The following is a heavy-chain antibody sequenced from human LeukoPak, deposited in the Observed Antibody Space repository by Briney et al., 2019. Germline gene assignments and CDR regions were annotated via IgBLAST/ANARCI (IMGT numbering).Heavy chain of an antibody. J-gene: IGHJ6*03. D-gene: IGHD1-1*01. CDR2: INPSGGRT. CDR3: ATDSSGLGNWNDMGYYYYYMDV. CDR1: GYTFTNYY. V-gene: IGHV1-46*01. Sequence: ASVKVSCKASGYTFTNYYMHWVRQAPGQGLEWMGIINPSGGRTTYAEKFQGRITMTRDMSTSTVYMELSSLRSEDTAVYYCATDSSGLGNWNDMGYYYYYMDVWGKGTTVTVSS.